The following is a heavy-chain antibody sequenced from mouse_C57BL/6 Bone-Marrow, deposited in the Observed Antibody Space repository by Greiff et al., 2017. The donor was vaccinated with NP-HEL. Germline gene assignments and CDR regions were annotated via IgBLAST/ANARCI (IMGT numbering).Heavy chain of an antibody. D-gene: IGHD1-1*01. CDR2: LLPGSGST. CDR3: ASRHYDGSHWFAY. V-gene: IGHV1-9*01. J-gene: IGHJ3*01. CDR1: GYTFTGYW. Sequence: QVQLQQSGAELMKPGASVKLSCKASGYTFTGYWIDCVKQRPGNVLAWIVELLPGSGSTNYNEKFKGKATFTADTSSNTAYMQLSSLTTEDSAIYDGASRHYDGSHWFAYWGKGTLVTVSA.